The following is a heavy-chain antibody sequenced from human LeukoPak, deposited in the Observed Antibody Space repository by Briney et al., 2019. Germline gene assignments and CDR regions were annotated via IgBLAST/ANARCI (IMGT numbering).Heavy chain of an antibody. CDR3: ARDNRKKKTTVSTYYYYMDV. CDR2: IYTSGST. Sequence: SETLSLTCTVSGGSISSGSYYWRWIRQPAGKGLEWIGRIYTSGSTNYNPSLKSRVTISVDTSKNQFSLKLSSVTAADTAVYYCARDNRKKKTTVSTYYYYMDVWGKGTTVTVSS. CDR1: GGSISSGSYY. J-gene: IGHJ6*03. D-gene: IGHD4-11*01. V-gene: IGHV4-61*02.